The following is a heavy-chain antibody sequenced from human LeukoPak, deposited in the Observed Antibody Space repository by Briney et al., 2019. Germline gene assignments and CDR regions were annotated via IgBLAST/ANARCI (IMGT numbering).Heavy chain of an antibody. Sequence: AASVKVSCKASGYAFTSYAMNWVRQAPGQGLEWMVWINTNTGNPTYAQGFTGRFVFFLDTSVSTAYLQISSLTAEDTAVYYCARDPLPLIAVAGPDSSGQGTLVIASS. J-gene: IGHJ4*02. D-gene: IGHD6-19*01. CDR2: INTNTGNP. V-gene: IGHV7-4-1*02. CDR3: ARDPLPLIAVAGPDS. CDR1: GYAFTSYA.